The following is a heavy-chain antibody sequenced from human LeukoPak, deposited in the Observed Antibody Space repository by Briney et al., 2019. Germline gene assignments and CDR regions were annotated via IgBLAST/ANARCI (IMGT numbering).Heavy chain of an antibody. V-gene: IGHV3-21*04. CDR2: IDSSSNFI. CDR3: AKDGVKRAYDY. Sequence: GGSLRLSCAASGFTFSNYTMNWVRQAPGKGLEWVSSIDSSSNFIYYADSVKGRFTISRDNSKNTLYLQMNSLRAEDTAVYYCAKDGVKRAYDYWGQGTLVTVSS. CDR1: GFTFSNYT. J-gene: IGHJ4*02.